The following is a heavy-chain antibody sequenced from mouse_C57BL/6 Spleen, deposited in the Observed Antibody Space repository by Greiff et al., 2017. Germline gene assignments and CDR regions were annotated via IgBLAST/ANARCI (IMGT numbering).Heavy chain of an antibody. J-gene: IGHJ4*01. Sequence: QVQLKESGAELARPGASVKLSCKASGYTFTSYGISWVRQRTGQGLEWIGEIYPRSGNTYYNEKFTGKATLTADKSSSTAYMELRSLTSSESAVYSCARRTTGVDGGAMDYWGQGTSVTVSS. CDR3: ARRTTGVDGGAMDY. V-gene: IGHV1-81*01. CDR1: GYTFTSYG. CDR2: IYPRSGNT. D-gene: IGHD1-1*01.